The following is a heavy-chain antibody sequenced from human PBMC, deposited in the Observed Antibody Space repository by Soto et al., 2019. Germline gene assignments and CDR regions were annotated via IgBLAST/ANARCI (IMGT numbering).Heavy chain of an antibody. CDR2: IYYSGNT. D-gene: IGHD5-18*01. V-gene: IGHV4-61*08. CDR3: ARIPLDTYMSYWFDP. Sequence: PSETLSLTCTVSGDSVTSGDYYWSWIRQPPGKGLEWIGYIYYSGNTNYSPSLKSRVTISLDTSNNQFSLKLSSVTAADTAVYFCARIPLDTYMSYWFDPWGQGTLVTVSS. J-gene: IGHJ5*01. CDR1: GDSVTSGDYY.